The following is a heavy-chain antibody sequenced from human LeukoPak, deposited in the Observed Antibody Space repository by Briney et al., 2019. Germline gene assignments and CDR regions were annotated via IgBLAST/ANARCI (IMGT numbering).Heavy chain of an antibody. CDR1: GGTFSSYA. V-gene: IGHV1-69*04. Sequence: ASVKVSCKASGGTFSSYAISWVRQAPGQGLEWMGRIIPILGIANYAQKFQGRVTITADKSTSTAYMELSSLRSEDTAVYYCAIPTYYYDNSGYEDAFDIWGQGTMVTVS. CDR3: AIPTYYYDNSGYEDAFDI. CDR2: IIPILGIA. D-gene: IGHD3-22*01. J-gene: IGHJ3*02.